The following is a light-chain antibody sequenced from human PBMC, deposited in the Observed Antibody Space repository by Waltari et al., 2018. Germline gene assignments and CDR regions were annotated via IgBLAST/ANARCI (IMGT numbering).Light chain of an antibody. J-gene: IGKJ4*01. Sequence: IQMTQSPSSLAASVGDRVTIPFRASPGVRNDLGWYQQKPGKAPKRLIYAEASLQSRVPSRFSGSGSGTDFTLTISSLQPEDFATYYCLQDYNYPLTFGGGTKVEIK. CDR1: PGVRND. V-gene: IGKV1-6*01. CDR3: LQDYNYPLT. CDR2: AEA.